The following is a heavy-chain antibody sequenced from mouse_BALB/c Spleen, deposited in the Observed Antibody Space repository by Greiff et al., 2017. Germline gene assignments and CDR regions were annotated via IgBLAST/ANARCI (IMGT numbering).Heavy chain of an antibody. V-gene: IGHV3-2*02. CDR1: GYSITSDYA. Sequence: EVKLQESGPGLVKPSQSLSLTCTVTGYSITSDYAWNWIRQFPGNKLEWMGYISYSGSTSYNPSLKSRISITRDTSKNQFFLQLNSVTTEDTATFYCAREYHREFAYWGQGTLVTVSA. CDR3: AREYHREFAY. CDR2: ISYSGST. J-gene: IGHJ3*01. D-gene: IGHD2-10*02.